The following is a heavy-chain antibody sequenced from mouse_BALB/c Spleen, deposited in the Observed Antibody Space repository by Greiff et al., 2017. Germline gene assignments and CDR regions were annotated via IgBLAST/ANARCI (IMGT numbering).Heavy chain of an antibody. CDR1: GFTFTDYY. V-gene: IGHV7-3*02. CDR2: IRNKANGYTT. CDR3: ARGITTLYYYAMDY. Sequence: EVQLVESGGGLVQPGGSLRLSCATSGFTFTDYYMSWVRQPPGKALEWLGFIRNKANGYTTEYSASVKGRFTISRDNSQSILYLQMNTLRAEDSATYYCARGITTLYYYAMDYWGQGTSVTVSS. J-gene: IGHJ4*01. D-gene: IGHD2-4*01.